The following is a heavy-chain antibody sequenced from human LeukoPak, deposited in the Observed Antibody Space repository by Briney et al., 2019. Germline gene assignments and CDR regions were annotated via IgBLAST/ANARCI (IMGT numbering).Heavy chain of an antibody. CDR1: GSPISIYF. Sequence: SEPLSLTCTVSGSPISIYFWSLIRQPRTKGLEWIGYVHYSGNTNYNSSLERRVTISLETSKNLFSLQLKSLTAADTAVYYCARHSSRYYYNTTGSQGFDPWRQGTLVTVSS. D-gene: IGHD3-22*01. CDR3: ARHSSRYYYNTTGSQGFDP. J-gene: IGHJ5*02. CDR2: VHYSGNT. V-gene: IGHV4-59*01.